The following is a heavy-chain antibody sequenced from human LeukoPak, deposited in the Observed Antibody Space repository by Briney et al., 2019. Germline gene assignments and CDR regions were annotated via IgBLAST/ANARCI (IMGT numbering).Heavy chain of an antibody. CDR2: IYYSGNT. CDR3: ARHVRQQLPPKAFDY. CDR1: GGSISSGIYY. Sequence: SVTLSLTCTVSGGSISSGIYYWGWIRQPPGKGLEWIGSIYYSGNTYYNPSLKSRVTISVDTSKNQLSLKLNSVTAADTAVYYCARHVRQQLPPKAFDYWGQGTLVTVSS. D-gene: IGHD6-13*01. V-gene: IGHV4-39*01. J-gene: IGHJ4*02.